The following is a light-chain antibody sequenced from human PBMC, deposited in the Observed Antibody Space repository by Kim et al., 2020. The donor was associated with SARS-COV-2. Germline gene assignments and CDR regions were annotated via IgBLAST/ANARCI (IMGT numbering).Light chain of an antibody. Sequence: GQGVTISCSGNHSNIGNNYVSWYQQFPGTAPKLLIYDNNKRPSGIPDRFSGSKSGTSATLAITGLQTGDEADYHCGTWDSSLTAGVFGGGTQLTVL. V-gene: IGLV1-51*01. CDR1: HSNIGNNY. J-gene: IGLJ2*01. CDR3: GTWDSSLTAGV. CDR2: DNN.